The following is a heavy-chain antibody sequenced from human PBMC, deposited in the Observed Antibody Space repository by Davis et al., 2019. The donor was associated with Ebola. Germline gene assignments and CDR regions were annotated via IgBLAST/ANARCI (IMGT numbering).Heavy chain of an antibody. CDR1: GFTFSSYG. Sequence: GESLKISCAASGFTFSSYGMHWVRQAPGKGLEWVAVIWYDGSNKYYADSVKGRFTISRDNSKNTLYLQMNSLRAEDTAVYYCARDDRFPLSFGLYYYGMDVWGQGTTVTVSS. CDR3: ARDDRFPLSFGLYYYGMDV. CDR2: IWYDGSNK. V-gene: IGHV3-33*01. J-gene: IGHJ6*02. D-gene: IGHD3-10*01.